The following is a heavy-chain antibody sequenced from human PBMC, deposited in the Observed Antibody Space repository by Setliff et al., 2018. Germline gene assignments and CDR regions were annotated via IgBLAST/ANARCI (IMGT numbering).Heavy chain of an antibody. Sequence: PGESLKISCKTSGFDFTNYWIGWVRQKPGKGLEWMGIISPGDSDTRDSPSFQGQVTISADKSTNTAYVQWRTLTASDTAMYYCAASYSSSPRGAFDVWGQGIMVTVSS. CDR2: ISPGDSDT. J-gene: IGHJ3*01. CDR3: AASYSSSPRGAFDV. D-gene: IGHD3-22*01. V-gene: IGHV5-51*01. CDR1: GFDFTNYW.